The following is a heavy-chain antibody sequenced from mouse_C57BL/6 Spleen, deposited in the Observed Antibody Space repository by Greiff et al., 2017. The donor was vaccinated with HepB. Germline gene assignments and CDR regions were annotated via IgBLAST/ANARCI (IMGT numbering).Heavy chain of an antibody. CDR2: IWSGGST. D-gene: IGHD2-5*01. Sequence: VQLQQSGPGLVQPSQSLSITCTVSGFSLTSYGVHWVRQSPGKGLEWLGVIWSGGSTDYNAAFISRLSISKDNSKSQVFFKMNSLQADDTAIYYCAGYSNYGRWYFDVWGTGTTVTVSS. V-gene: IGHV2-2*01. CDR3: AGYSNYGRWYFDV. J-gene: IGHJ1*03. CDR1: GFSLTSYG.